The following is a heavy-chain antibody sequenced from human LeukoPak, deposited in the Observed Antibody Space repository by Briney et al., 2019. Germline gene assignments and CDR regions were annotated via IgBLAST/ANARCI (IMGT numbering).Heavy chain of an antibody. D-gene: IGHD6-6*01. J-gene: IGHJ4*02. Sequence: SETLSLTCTVSGGSISSGGYYWSWIRQPPGKGLVWIGYIYHSGSTYYNPSLKSRVTISVDRSKNQFSLKLSSVTAADTAVYYCARGISSVLGSSSSFDYWGQGTLVTVSS. CDR2: IYHSGST. CDR1: GGSISSGGYY. CDR3: ARGISSVLGSSSSFDY. V-gene: IGHV4-30-2*01.